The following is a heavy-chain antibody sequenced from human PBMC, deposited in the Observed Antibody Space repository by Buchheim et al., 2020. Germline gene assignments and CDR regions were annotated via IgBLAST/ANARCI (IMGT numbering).Heavy chain of an antibody. Sequence: QLQLWESGPGLVKPSGTLSLTCVVSGGSISTNNWWSWVRQPPEKGLEWIGDTYHDGTTKYNPSLQSRVTIYLRPSKNKFSVKLTSVTAADTALYYCARRQTAFSRGFGTYYDLWGRGTL. D-gene: IGHD3-10*01. V-gene: IGHV4-4*02. CDR2: TYHDGTT. CDR1: GGSISTNNW. CDR3: ARRQTAFSRGFGTYYDL. J-gene: IGHJ2*01.